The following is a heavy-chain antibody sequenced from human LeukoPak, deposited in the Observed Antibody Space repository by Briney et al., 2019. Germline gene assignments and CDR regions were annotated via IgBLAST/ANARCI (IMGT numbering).Heavy chain of an antibody. V-gene: IGHV3-48*02. CDR2: ISSSSNTI. D-gene: IGHD2-21*01. Sequence: GGSLRLSCAASGFTFSLYSMHWVRQAPGKGLEWVSYISSSSNTIHYADSVKGRFTVSRDNAKNSLYLQMSSLRDDDTAMYYCARDPIYCDASPWGQGTLVTVSS. CDR1: GFTFSLYS. J-gene: IGHJ5*02. CDR3: ARDPIYCDASP.